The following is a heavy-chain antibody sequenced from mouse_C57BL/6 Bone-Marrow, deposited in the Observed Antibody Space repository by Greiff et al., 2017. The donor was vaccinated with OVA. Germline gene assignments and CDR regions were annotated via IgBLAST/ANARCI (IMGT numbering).Heavy chain of an antibody. J-gene: IGHJ3*01. CDR1: GYTFTSYG. CDR3: AREDYYGSRGAWFAY. D-gene: IGHD1-1*01. Sequence: QVQLQQSGAELARPGASVKLSCKASGYTFTSYGISWVKQRTGQGLEWIGEIYPRSGNTYYNEKFKGKATLTADKSSSTAYMQLSSLTSEDSAVYYCAREDYYGSRGAWFAYWGQGTLVTVSA. V-gene: IGHV1-81*01. CDR2: IYPRSGNT.